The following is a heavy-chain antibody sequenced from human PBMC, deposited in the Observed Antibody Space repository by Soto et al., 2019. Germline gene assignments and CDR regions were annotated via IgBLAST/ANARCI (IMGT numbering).Heavy chain of an antibody. CDR1: GYTFTKNV. CDR3: ARGSSKYQVVFGWFDP. V-gene: IGHV1-3*01. Sequence: ASVKVSCKASGYTFTKNVIHWVRQAPGQRPEWMGWINAATGNTKYSQKFKGRVTLSRETSASTTYMVLSSLSSEETAVYYCARGSSKYQVVFGWFDPWGQGTVVTVSS. D-gene: IGHD3-10*02. CDR2: INAATGNT. J-gene: IGHJ5*02.